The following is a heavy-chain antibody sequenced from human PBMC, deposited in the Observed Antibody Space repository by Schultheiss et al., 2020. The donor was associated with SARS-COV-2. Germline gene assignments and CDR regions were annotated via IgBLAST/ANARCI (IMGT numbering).Heavy chain of an antibody. CDR2: IFYSGST. D-gene: IGHD2-2*01. J-gene: IGHJ5*02. V-gene: IGHV4-59*01. CDR3: ARLPNGGWFDP. CDR1: GGSFSGYY. Sequence: SQTLSLTCAVYGGSFSGYYWAWIRQPPGKGLEWIGYIFYSGSTNYNPSLKSRVTISVDTSKNQFSLKLSSVTAADTAVYYCARLPNGGWFDPWGQGTLVTVSS.